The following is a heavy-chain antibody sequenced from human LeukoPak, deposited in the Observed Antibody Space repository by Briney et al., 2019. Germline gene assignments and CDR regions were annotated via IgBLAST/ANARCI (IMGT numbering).Heavy chain of an antibody. D-gene: IGHD3-9*01. V-gene: IGHV4-38-2*02. CDR2: IYHSGST. CDR1: GYSISSGYY. CDR3: ARDRDYDILTGYHNNWFDP. J-gene: IGHJ5*02. Sequence: SETLSLTRTVSGYSISSGYYWGWIRQPPGKGLEWIGSIYHSGSTYYNPSLKSRVTISVDTSKNQFSLKLSSVTAADTAVYYCARDRDYDILTGYHNNWFDPWGQGTLVTVSS.